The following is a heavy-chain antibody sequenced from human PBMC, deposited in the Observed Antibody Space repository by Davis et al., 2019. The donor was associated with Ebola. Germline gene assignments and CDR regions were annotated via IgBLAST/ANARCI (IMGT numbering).Heavy chain of an antibody. V-gene: IGHV4-39*06. D-gene: IGHD3-16*02. CDR1: GGSISSSSYY. Sequence: SETLSLTCTVSGGSISSSSYYWGWIRQPPGKGLEWIGSIYYSGSTYYNPSLKSRVTISVDTSKNQFALKLSSVTAAETAVYYCARVVIEQNYIWGSYRPNNWFDPWGQGTLVTVSS. J-gene: IGHJ5*02. CDR2: IYYSGST. CDR3: ARVVIEQNYIWGSYRPNNWFDP.